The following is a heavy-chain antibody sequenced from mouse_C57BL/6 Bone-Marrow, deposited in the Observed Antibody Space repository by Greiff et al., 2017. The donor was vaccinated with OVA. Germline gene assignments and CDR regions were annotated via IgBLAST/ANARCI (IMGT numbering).Heavy chain of an antibody. CDR2: IHPNSGST. CDR3: AREPYDGYLYCYFDV. Sequence: QVQLQQPGAELVKPGASVKLSCKASGYTFTSYWMHWVKQRPGQGLEWIGMIHPNSGSTNYNEKFKSKATLTVDKSSSTAYMQLSSLTSEDSAVYYCAREPYDGYLYCYFDVWGTGTTVTVSS. CDR1: GYTFTSYW. V-gene: IGHV1-64*01. D-gene: IGHD2-3*01. J-gene: IGHJ1*03.